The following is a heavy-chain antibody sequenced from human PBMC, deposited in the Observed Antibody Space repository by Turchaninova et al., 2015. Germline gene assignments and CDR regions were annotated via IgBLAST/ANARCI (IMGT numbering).Heavy chain of an antibody. J-gene: IGHJ4*02. D-gene: IGHD2-2*01. CDR3: ARGDHYAPYFDF. V-gene: IGHV4-59*01. CDR2: IYYTGST. Sequence: QVQLQESGPGLVKPSETLSLTCTVSGGSISSYYWNWIRQSPGKGLEWIGRIYYTGSTNFNPSLKRRVTISIDTSKSQFSLNLSSVTAADTAVYYCARGDHYAPYFDFWGQGTLVTVSS. CDR1: GGSISSYY.